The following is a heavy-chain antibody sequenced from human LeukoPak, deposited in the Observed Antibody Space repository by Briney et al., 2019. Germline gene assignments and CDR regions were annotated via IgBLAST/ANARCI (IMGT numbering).Heavy chain of an antibody. CDR2: ISGSGGST. CDR3: AKTLGSSGWFGDAFDI. Sequence: GGSLRLSCAASGFIFSSYAMSWVRQAPGKGLEWVSAISGSGGSTYYADSVKGRFTISRDNSKNTLYLQMNSLRAEDTAVYYCAKTLGSSGWFGDAFDIWGQGTMVTVSS. V-gene: IGHV3-23*01. CDR1: GFIFSSYA. D-gene: IGHD6-19*01. J-gene: IGHJ3*02.